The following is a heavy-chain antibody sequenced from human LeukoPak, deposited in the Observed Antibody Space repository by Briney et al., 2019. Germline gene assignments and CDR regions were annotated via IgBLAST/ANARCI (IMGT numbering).Heavy chain of an antibody. Sequence: PSETLSLTCTVSGGSVSSGSYYWSWIRQPPGKGLEWIRYIYYSGSTNYNPSLKSRVTISVDTSKNQFSLKLSSVTAADTAVYYCARGNFGLYDYWGQGTLVTVSS. D-gene: IGHD1-1*01. CDR3: ARGNFGLYDY. V-gene: IGHV4-61*01. J-gene: IGHJ4*02. CDR1: GGSVSSGSYY. CDR2: IYYSGST.